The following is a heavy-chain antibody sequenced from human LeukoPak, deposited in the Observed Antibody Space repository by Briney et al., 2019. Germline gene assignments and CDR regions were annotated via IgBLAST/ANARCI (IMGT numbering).Heavy chain of an antibody. CDR3: ASGPWFDP. CDR2: ISSSSSYI. Sequence: GGTLRLSCAASGFTFSSYSMNWVRQAPGKGLEWVSSISSSSSYIYYADSVKGRFTISRDNAKNSLYLQMNSLRAEDAAVYYCASGPWFDPWGQGTLCTVSS. V-gene: IGHV3-21*01. J-gene: IGHJ5*02. CDR1: GFTFSSYS.